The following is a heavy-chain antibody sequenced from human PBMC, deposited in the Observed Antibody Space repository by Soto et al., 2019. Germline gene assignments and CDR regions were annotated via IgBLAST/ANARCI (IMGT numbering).Heavy chain of an antibody. D-gene: IGHD4-17*01. CDR3: AKDRPSKTTVIKVPDY. J-gene: IGHJ4*02. Sequence: GGSLRLSCAASGFTFGSYGMHWVRQSPGKGLEWVAVISYDGSNKYYADSVKGRFTISRDNSKNTLYLQMNSLRAEDTAVYYCAKDRPSKTTVIKVPDYWGQGTLVTVSS. CDR1: GFTFGSYG. V-gene: IGHV3-30*18. CDR2: ISYDGSNK.